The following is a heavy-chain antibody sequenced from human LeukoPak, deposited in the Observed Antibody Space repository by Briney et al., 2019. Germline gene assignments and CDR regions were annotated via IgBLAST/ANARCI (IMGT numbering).Heavy chain of an antibody. CDR2: IYYSGSN. V-gene: IGHV4-59*01. Sequence: SETLSLTCTVSGGSMSSYYWSWIRQPPGKGLEWIGYIYYSGSNNYNPSLKSRVTISVDTSKNQFSLKLSSVTAADTAVYYCARVAHWGNWFDPWGQGTLVTVSS. CDR1: GGSMSSYY. CDR3: ARVAHWGNWFDP. D-gene: IGHD7-27*01. J-gene: IGHJ5*02.